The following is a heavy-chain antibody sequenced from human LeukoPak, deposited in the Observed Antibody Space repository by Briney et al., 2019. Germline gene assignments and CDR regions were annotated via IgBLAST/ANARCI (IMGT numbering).Heavy chain of an antibody. CDR2: INPNSGGT. D-gene: IGHD3-16*02. CDR3: ARGGDYVWGSYRLNYYYYYYMDV. J-gene: IGHJ6*03. CDR1: GYTFTGYY. V-gene: IGHV1-2*02. Sequence: ASVKVSCKASGYTFTGYYMHWVRQAPGQGLEWMGWINPNSGGTNYAQKFQGRVTMTRDTSISTAYMELSRLRSEDTAVYYCARGGDYVWGSYRLNYYYYYYMDVWGKGTTVTVSS.